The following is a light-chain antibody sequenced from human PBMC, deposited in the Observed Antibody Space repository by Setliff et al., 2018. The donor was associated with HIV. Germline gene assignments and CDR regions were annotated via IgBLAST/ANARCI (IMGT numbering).Light chain of an antibody. J-gene: IGLJ1*01. CDR3: CSYAGSNIFYV. CDR1: SSDIGYYNY. Sequence: QSVLTQPASVSGSPGQSITLSCTGTSSDIGYYNYVSWYQQHPGKVPKLMVYDVTNRPSGDSDRFSGSKSGNTASLTISGLQADDEADYYCCSYAGSNIFYVFGSGTKVTVL. CDR2: DVT. V-gene: IGLV2-14*03.